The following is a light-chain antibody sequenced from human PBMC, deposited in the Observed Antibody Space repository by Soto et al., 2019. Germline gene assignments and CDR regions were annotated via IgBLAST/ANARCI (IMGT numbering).Light chain of an antibody. Sequence: DIVLTQSPATLSLSPGERATLSCRASQSVSSYLAWYQQKPGQAPSLLIYDASNRATGIPARFSGSGSGTDFTLTISSLEPEDFAVYYCQQRSNWPLTFGGGTKVDIK. CDR1: QSVSSY. CDR2: DAS. J-gene: IGKJ4*01. CDR3: QQRSNWPLT. V-gene: IGKV3-11*01.